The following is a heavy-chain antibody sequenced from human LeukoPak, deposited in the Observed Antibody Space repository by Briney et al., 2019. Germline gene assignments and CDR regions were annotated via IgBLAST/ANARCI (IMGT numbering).Heavy chain of an antibody. CDR2: ISHSGST. CDR3: PVFDY. CDR1: GGSFSDYY. Sequence: SVTLSLTCAVYGGSFSDYYWTWIRQPPGKGLEWIGEISHSGSTNYNPSLKSRVTISVDTSKNQFSLKLSSVTAADTAVYYCPVFDYWGQGTLVTVSS. V-gene: IGHV4-34*01. J-gene: IGHJ4*02.